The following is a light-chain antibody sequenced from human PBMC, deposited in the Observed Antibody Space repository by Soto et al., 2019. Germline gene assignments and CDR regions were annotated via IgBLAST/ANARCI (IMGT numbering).Light chain of an antibody. CDR1: QSVNAN. Sequence: EVVMTQCPATVSVSPGERATLSCRASQSVNANLAWYQQKPGQAPRLLIHGASNRATGIPARFSGSGFGTEFILTISSLQSEDFAVYYCQQYNTWLWTFGQGTKVEI. CDR2: GAS. CDR3: QQYNTWLWT. J-gene: IGKJ1*01. V-gene: IGKV3-15*01.